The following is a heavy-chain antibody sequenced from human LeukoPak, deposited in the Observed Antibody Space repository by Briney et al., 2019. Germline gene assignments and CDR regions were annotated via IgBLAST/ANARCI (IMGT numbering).Heavy chain of an antibody. CDR2: IYPGDSDT. J-gene: IGHJ4*02. CDR3: ARDSTYGSGNYYIDY. D-gene: IGHD3-10*01. Sequence: GESLKISCKGSGYSFINYWIGWVRQMPGKGLDWMGIIYPGDSDTRYSPSFQGQVVISADKSISTAYLQWSSLKASDTAMYYCARDSTYGSGNYYIDYWGQGTLVTVSS. V-gene: IGHV5-51*01. CDR1: GYSFINYW.